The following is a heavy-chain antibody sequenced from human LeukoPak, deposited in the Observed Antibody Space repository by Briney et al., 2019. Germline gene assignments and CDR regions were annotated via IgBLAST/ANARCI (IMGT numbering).Heavy chain of an antibody. CDR1: GFTFSSYS. CDR3: ARDRVRYSYGYTCFDY. Sequence: PGGSLRLSCAASGFTFSSYSMNWVRQAPGKGLEWVSSISSSSSSYIYYADSVKGRFTISRDNAKNSLYLQMNSLRAEDTAVYYCARDRVRYSYGYTCFDYWGQGTLVTVSS. D-gene: IGHD5-18*01. V-gene: IGHV3-21*01. CDR2: ISSSSSSYI. J-gene: IGHJ4*02.